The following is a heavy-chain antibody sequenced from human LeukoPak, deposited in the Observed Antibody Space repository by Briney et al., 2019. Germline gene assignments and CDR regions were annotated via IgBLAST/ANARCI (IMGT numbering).Heavy chain of an antibody. D-gene: IGHD3-22*01. CDR3: ANEDSSGYYY. CDR1: GLTVSGTY. V-gene: IGHV3-53*01. CDR2: IYSGGST. J-gene: IGHJ4*02. Sequence: GGSLRLSCAASGLTVSGTYMSWVRQAPGKGLEWVSIIYSGGSTYYADSVKGRFTISRDNSKNTLYLQMSSLRVEDTAVYYCANEDSSGYYYWGQGTLVTVSS.